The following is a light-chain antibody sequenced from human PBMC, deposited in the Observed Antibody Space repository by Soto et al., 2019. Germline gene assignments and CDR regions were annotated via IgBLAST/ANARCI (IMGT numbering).Light chain of an antibody. Sequence: EIVLTQSPATLSLSPGERATLSCGASQSVTNNYLAWYQQKPGLAPRLLISDASTRVTGIPDRFSGSGSGTDFTLTISRLEPEDFAVYYCQQYATSPRTFGRGTKVESK. CDR1: QSVTNNY. CDR2: DAS. V-gene: IGKV3D-20*01. J-gene: IGKJ1*01. CDR3: QQYATSPRT.